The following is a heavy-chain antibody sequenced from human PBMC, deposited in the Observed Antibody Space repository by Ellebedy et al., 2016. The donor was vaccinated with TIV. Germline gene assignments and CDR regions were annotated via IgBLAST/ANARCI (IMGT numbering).Heavy chain of an antibody. J-gene: IGHJ3*02. CDR2: INPNSGGT. CDR3: ARYCGGDCYSSAFDI. D-gene: IGHD2-21*02. CDR1: GYTFTGYY. V-gene: IGHV1-2*04. Sequence: ASVKVSCXASGYTFTGYYMHWVRQAPGQGLEWMGWINPNSGGTNYAQKFQGWVTMTRDTSISTAYMELSRLRSDDTAVYYCARYCGGDCYSSAFDIWGQGTMVTVSS.